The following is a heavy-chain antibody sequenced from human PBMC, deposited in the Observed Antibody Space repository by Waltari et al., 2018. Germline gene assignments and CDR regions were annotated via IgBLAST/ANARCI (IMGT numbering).Heavy chain of an antibody. J-gene: IGHJ4*02. Sequence: QLQLQESGPGLVKPSGTLSLTCAVSGDSMSSTDWWSWVRQSPGKGLEWIGQVQRSGRTNYNPSFASRVTISIDTSTNQFSLKVTSATAADTAMYFCARDSGRGIYLDSWGQGTLVTVSP. D-gene: IGHD2-15*01. CDR1: GDSMSSTDW. V-gene: IGHV4-4*02. CDR2: VQRSGRT. CDR3: ARDSGRGIYLDS.